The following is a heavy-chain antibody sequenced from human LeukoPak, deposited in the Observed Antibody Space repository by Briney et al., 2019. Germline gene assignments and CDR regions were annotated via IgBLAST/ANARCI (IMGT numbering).Heavy chain of an antibody. CDR1: GGSISSGSYY. Sequence: SGPGLVKPSETLSLTCTVSGGSISSGSYYWSWIRQPAGKGLEWIGRIYTSGSTNYNPSLKSRVTISVDTSKNQFSLKLSSVTAADTAVYYCARDPDVYFDYWGQGTLVTVSS. CDR2: IYTSGST. CDR3: ARDPDVYFDY. J-gene: IGHJ4*02. V-gene: IGHV4-61*02.